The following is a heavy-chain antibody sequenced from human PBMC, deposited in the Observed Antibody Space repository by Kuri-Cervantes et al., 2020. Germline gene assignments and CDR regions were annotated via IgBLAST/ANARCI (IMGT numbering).Heavy chain of an antibody. CDR2: ISYDGSNK. J-gene: IGHJ4*02. Sequence: GGSLRLSCAASGFTFSSYAMHWVRQAPGKGLEWVAVISYDGSNKYYADSVKGRFTISRDNSKNTLYLQMNSLRAEDTAVYYCAKDTGGFLEWLLDYWGQGTLVTVSS. D-gene: IGHD3-3*01. CDR3: AKDTGGFLEWLLDY. V-gene: IGHV3-30*07. CDR1: GFTFSSYA.